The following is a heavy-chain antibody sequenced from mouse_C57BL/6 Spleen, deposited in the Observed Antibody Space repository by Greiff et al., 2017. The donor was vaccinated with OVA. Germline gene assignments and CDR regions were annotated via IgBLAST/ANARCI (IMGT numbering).Heavy chain of an antibody. CDR3: ARKITTEKVYYFDY. CDR2: SYPGCGNT. Sequence: QVQLQQSGPELVKPGASVKISCKASGYTFTDYYINWVKQRPGQGLEWIGWSYPGCGNTKYNEKFKGKAKLTVDTSSSTAYMQLSSLTSKDSAVYFCARKITTEKVYYFDYWGQGTTLTVSS. V-gene: IGHV1-84*01. J-gene: IGHJ2*01. D-gene: IGHD1-1*01. CDR1: GYTFTDYY.